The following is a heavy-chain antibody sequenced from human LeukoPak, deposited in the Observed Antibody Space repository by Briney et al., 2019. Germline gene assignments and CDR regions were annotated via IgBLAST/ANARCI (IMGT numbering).Heavy chain of an antibody. CDR3: AINGGGDSGYGNFDY. V-gene: IGHV3-9*01. D-gene: IGHD5-12*01. J-gene: IGHJ4*02. Sequence: GGSLRLSCAVSGFTFDDYAMHWVRQVPGKGLEWVSGINWNSDSIGYADSVKGRFTTSRDNAKNSLYLQMNSLRAEDTAFYYCAINGGGDSGYGNFDYWGQGTLVTVPS. CDR1: GFTFDDYA. CDR2: INWNSDSI.